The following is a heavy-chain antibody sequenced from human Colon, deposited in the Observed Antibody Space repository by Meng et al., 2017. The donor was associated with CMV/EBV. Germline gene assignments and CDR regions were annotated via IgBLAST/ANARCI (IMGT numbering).Heavy chain of an antibody. CDR1: GFSFSGYN. V-gene: IGHV3-11*05. J-gene: IGHJ4*02. Sequence: QLVAAGGAVIMPGGYLSPSCSASGFSFSGYNMSWIRQAPRKGPEWVSYISDSSTDIKYVDSVQGRFTISRDNAKISLYLQMNSLRADDTVVYYCSRDPRTLDYWGQGTPVTVSS. CDR3: SRDPRTLDY. CDR2: ISDSSTDI.